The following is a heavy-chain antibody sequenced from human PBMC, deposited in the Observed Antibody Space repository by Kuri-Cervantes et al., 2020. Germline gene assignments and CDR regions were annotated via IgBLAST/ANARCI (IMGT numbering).Heavy chain of an antibody. J-gene: IGHJ3*02. Sequence: GESLKISCAASGFTFSSYGMHWVRQAPGKGLEWVAVISYDGSNKYYADSVKGRFTISRDHAKNTLYLQMNSLRAEDTAVYYCAKALTGATNAFDIWGQGMMVTVSS. D-gene: IGHD1-20*01. CDR3: AKALTGATNAFDI. V-gene: IGHV3-30*18. CDR1: GFTFSSYG. CDR2: ISYDGSNK.